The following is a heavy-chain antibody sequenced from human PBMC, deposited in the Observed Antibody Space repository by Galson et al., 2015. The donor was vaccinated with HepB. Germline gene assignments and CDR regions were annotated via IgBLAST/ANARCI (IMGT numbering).Heavy chain of an antibody. CDR2: ISYDGSNK. CDR1: GFTFSSYA. D-gene: IGHD4-17*01. CDR3: ATQSYGDYVSAFDY. Sequence: SLRLSCAASGFTFSSYAMHWVRQAPGRGLEWVAVISYDGSNKYYADSVKGRFTISRDNSKNTLYLQMNSLRAEDTAVYYCATQSYGDYVSAFDYWGQGTLVTVSS. V-gene: IGHV3-30-3*01. J-gene: IGHJ4*02.